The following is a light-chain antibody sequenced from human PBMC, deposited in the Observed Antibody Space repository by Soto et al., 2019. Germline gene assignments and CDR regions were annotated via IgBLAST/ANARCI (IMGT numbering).Light chain of an antibody. Sequence: IQMTQSPSTLSASVGEKVTITCRASQGAGVWLAWYQQKPGKAPKLLISDASDLQRGVPSRFNVSGSGTEFNLSINSLQSNDFATYYGQQYYIYSGTFGQGTRVEIK. CDR1: QGAGVW. CDR3: QQYYIYSGT. V-gene: IGKV1-5*01. J-gene: IGKJ1*01. CDR2: DAS.